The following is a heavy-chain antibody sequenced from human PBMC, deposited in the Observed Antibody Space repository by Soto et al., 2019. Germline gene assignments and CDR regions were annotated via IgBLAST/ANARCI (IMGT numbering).Heavy chain of an antibody. D-gene: IGHD2-8*01. CDR3: VRDQKYFRVNGNWFDS. Sequence: QVQLMQSGTEVKKPGASVTVSCKASGYTSADFGISWVRQAPGQGLEWMGWVSGNNGASNPAPKVQGKITMTLDTATDISYKALRSLRSDDTASYYCVRDQKYFRVNGNWFDSWGQGTLVSVSS. J-gene: IGHJ5*01. CDR2: VSGNNGAS. V-gene: IGHV1-18*04. CDR1: GYTSADFG.